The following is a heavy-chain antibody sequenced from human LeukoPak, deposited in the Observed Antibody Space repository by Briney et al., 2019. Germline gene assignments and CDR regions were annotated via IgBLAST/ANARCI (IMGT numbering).Heavy chain of an antibody. CDR1: GFTFISYT. CDR3: VKDRANYGASAFDY. Sequence: PGGSLRLSCSASGFTFISYTMHWVRQAPGKGLKYVSVISSNGGSTYYADSVKGRFTISRDNSKNTLYLQMSSLRAEDTAVYYCVKDRANYGASAFDYWGQGTLVTVSS. V-gene: IGHV3-64D*06. CDR2: ISSNGGST. D-gene: IGHD4/OR15-4a*01. J-gene: IGHJ4*02.